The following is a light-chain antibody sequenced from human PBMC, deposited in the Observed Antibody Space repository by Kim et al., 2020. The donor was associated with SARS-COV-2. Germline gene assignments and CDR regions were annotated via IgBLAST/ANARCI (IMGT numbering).Light chain of an antibody. J-gene: IGKJ2*01. V-gene: IGKV6-21*02. Sequence: GTPKEKVTITGRASQSVDSSIHWYQQKPDQSPKLLIKYATQSISGVPSRFSGSGSGTDFTLTINGLEAQDAATYYCHQSSSLPDTFGQGTKLEI. CDR3: HQSSSLPDT. CDR1: QSVDSS. CDR2: YAT.